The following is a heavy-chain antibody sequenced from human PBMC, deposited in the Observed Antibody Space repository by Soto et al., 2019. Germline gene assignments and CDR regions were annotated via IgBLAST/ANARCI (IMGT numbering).Heavy chain of an antibody. D-gene: IGHD3-22*01. V-gene: IGHV1-18*01. CDR3: ARDLYYYDSSGSGPPRYFQH. Sequence: GASVKVSCKASGYTFTSYGISWVRQAPGQGLEWMGWISAYNGNTNYAQKLQGRVTMTTDTSTSTAYMELRSLRSDDTAVYYCARDLYYYDSSGSGPPRYFQHWGQGTLVTVSS. CDR2: ISAYNGNT. CDR1: GYTFTSYG. J-gene: IGHJ1*01.